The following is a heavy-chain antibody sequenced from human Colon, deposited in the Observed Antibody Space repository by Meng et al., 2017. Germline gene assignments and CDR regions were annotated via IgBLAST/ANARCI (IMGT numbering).Heavy chain of an antibody. CDR3: ARGRGY. Sequence: SETLSLTCSVSGYSISSGYYWGWIRQPPGKGLEWIGNIYQSGSTYYNPSLKSRVTISVDTSRNQFSLKVTSVTAADTAVYYCARGRGYWGQG. CDR2: IYQSGST. V-gene: IGHV4-38-2*02. CDR1: GYSISSGYY. J-gene: IGHJ4*02.